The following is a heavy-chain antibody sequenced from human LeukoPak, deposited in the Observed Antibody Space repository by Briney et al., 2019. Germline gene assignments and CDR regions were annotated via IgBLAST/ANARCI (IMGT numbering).Heavy chain of an antibody. CDR3: TTERGSASWYEYYFDN. CDR1: GFTFSNAW. Sequence: GGSLRLSCEASGFTFSNAWMSWVRQAPGKGLEWVGRTKSKIDGGATDYAEAVKGRFTISRDDSRATLYLQMSSLKAEDTAVYYCTTERGSASWYEYYFDNWGQGTLVTVAS. CDR2: TKSKIDGGAT. J-gene: IGHJ4*02. D-gene: IGHD6-13*01. V-gene: IGHV3-15*01.